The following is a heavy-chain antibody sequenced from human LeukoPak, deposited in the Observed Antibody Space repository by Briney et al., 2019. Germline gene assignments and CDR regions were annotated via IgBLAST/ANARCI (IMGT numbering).Heavy chain of an antibody. CDR3: ARDGNFYYGPGSYCDY. D-gene: IGHD3-10*01. CDR2: ISYDGSNK. V-gene: IGHV3-30-3*01. CDR1: GFTFSRYA. J-gene: IGHJ4*02. Sequence: GRSPRLSCVVSGFTFSRYAMHWVRLAPGKGLEWVAVISYDGSNKYYADSVKGRFTISRDNSKNTLYLQMNSLRAEDTALYYCARDGNFYYGPGSYCDYWGQGTLVTVSS.